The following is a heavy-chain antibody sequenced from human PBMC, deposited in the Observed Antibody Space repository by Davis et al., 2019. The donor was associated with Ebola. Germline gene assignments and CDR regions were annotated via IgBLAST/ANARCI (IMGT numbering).Heavy chain of an antibody. CDR1: GFTFSTYA. Sequence: GESLKISCAASGFTFSTYAMTWVRQAPGQGLEWVSLISYSGAFTYYAESVKGRFTISRDKSKNTLYLQMNSLRVEDTAVYYCAKDTYSSKNDNYGMGVWGEGTTVTVSS. CDR2: ISYSGAFT. J-gene: IGHJ6*04. D-gene: IGHD1-1*01. V-gene: IGHV3-23*01. CDR3: AKDTYSSKNDNYGMGV.